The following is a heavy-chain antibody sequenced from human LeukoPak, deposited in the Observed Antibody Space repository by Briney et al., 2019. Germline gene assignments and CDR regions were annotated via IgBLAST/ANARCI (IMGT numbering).Heavy chain of an antibody. CDR3: ARDRRYCTNGVCYPLFDY. Sequence: GSLSLSCAASGFTFSSYWMSWVRQAPGKGLEWVANIKQDGSEKYYVDSVKGRFTISRDNAKNSLYLQMNSLRAEDTAVYYCARDRRYCTNGVCYPLFDYWGQGTLVTVSS. CDR1: GFTFSSYW. CDR2: IKQDGSEK. V-gene: IGHV3-7*01. J-gene: IGHJ4*02. D-gene: IGHD2-8*01.